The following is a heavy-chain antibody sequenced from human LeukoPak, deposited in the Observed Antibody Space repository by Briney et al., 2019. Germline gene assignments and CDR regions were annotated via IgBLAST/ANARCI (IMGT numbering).Heavy chain of an antibody. J-gene: IGHJ4*02. CDR3: AREAVVNGYSDY. V-gene: IGHV4-39*07. CDR2: IYYSGST. Sequence: PSETLSLTCTVSGGSISSSSYYWGWIRQPPGKGLEWIGSIYYSGSTYYNPSLKSRVTISVDTSKNQFSLKLSSVTAADTAVYYCAREAVVNGYSDYWGQGTLVTVSS. CDR1: GGSISSSSYY. D-gene: IGHD4-23*01.